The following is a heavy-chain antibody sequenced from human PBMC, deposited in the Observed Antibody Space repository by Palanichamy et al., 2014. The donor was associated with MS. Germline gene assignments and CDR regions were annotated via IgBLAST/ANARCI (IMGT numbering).Heavy chain of an antibody. CDR3: ARGLGYYYFAMDV. CDR2: IRFDGSNE. CDR1: GLSFDSYG. Sequence: RSLRLSCEASGLSFDSYGMHWVRQPPGEGLEWVAVIRFDGSNEHYADSVKGRFTISRDNSKNTLYLQMHSLRAEDTAVYYCARGLGYYYFAMDVWGQGTTVTVSS. V-gene: IGHV3-33*01. J-gene: IGHJ6*02.